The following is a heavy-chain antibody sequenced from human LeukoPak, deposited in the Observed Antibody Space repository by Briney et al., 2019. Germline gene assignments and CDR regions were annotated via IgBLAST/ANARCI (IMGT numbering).Heavy chain of an antibody. J-gene: IGHJ4*02. CDR1: GFTFSTYS. CDR2: ISDNSYWI. CDR3: ARRRSLGYCSSTSCYGYYFDY. V-gene: IGHV3-21*01. D-gene: IGHD2-2*01. Sequence: GGSLRLSCAASGFTFSTYSMSWVRQAPGKGLEWVSSISDNSYWIYYADSVEGRFIISRDNAKNSLYLQMNSLRAEDTAVYYCARRRSLGYCSSTSCYGYYFDYWGQGTLVTVSS.